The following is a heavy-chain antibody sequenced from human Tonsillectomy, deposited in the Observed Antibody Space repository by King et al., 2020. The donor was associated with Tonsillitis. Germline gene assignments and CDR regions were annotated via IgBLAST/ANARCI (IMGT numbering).Heavy chain of an antibody. J-gene: IGHJ4*02. CDR1: GFTVSTNS. D-gene: IGHD5-24*01. Sequence: VQLVESGGGLIQPGGSLRLSCAASGFTVSTNSMTWVRQAPGKGLEWVSVLYSEGSTNYADSVRGRFSISRDNSKNTLYLQMNSLRPEDTAVYYCATIGRYNGYYFDYWAQGTLVTVSA. CDR2: LYSEGST. CDR3: ATIGRYNGYYFDY. V-gene: IGHV3-53*01.